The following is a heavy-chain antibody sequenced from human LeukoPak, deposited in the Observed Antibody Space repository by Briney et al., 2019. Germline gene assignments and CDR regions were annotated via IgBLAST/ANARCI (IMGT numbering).Heavy chain of an antibody. Sequence: SETLSLTCTVSGDSISNGIYFWGWIRQRAGQGLEWIGTIYFSGRTYYSPSLKSRVTMSVDTSKNQFSLKLSSVTAADTAAYYCTRQRGSGHWYFDLWGRGTRVIV. V-gene: IGHV4-39*01. CDR2: IYFSGRT. CDR1: GDSISNGIYF. CDR3: TRQRGSGHWYFDL. D-gene: IGHD6-19*01. J-gene: IGHJ2*01.